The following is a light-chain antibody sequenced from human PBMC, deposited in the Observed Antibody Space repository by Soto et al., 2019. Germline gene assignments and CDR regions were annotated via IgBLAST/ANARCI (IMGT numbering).Light chain of an antibody. CDR2: EVN. V-gene: IGLV2-23*02. CDR1: SSDVGSYNF. Sequence: QSVLTQPASVSGSPGQSITISCTGTSSDVGSYNFVSWYQQHPGKAPKLMIYEVNKRPSGVSNRFSGSKSGNTASLTISGLQAEDEADYYCCSYAGSSTPYVFGTGTKLTVL. J-gene: IGLJ1*01. CDR3: CSYAGSSTPYV.